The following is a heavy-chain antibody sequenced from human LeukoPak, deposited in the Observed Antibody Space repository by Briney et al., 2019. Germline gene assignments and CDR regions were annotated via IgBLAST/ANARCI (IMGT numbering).Heavy chain of an antibody. CDR2: IIPIFGTA. CDR3: AREVAADRAHYWFDP. J-gene: IGHJ5*02. Sequence: ASVKVSCKASGGTFSSYAISWVRQAPGQGLEWMGGIIPIFGTANYAQKFQGRVTITADESTSTAYMELSSLRSEDTAVYYCAREVAADRAHYWFDPWGQGTLVTVSS. CDR1: GGTFSSYA. D-gene: IGHD6-13*01. V-gene: IGHV1-69*13.